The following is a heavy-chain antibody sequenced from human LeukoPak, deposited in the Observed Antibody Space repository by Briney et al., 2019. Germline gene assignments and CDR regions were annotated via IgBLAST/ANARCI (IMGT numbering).Heavy chain of an antibody. V-gene: IGHV4-38-2*02. CDR2: IYHSGST. CDR3: ARVYTGYASSRAYYYYYMDV. J-gene: IGHJ6*03. D-gene: IGHD6-13*01. Sequence: PSETLSLTCTVSDYSISNGYYWGWIRQPPGKGLEGIGSIYHSGSTYYNPSLKSRVTISVDTSKNQFSLKLSSVTAADTAVYYCARVYTGYASSRAYYYYYMDVWGKGTTVTVSS. CDR1: DYSISNGYY.